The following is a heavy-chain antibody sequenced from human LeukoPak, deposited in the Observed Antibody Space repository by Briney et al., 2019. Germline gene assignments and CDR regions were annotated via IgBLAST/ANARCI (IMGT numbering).Heavy chain of an antibody. CDR2: ISSSGDNK. CDR1: GFTFSTYE. V-gene: IGHV3-48*03. J-gene: IGHJ4*01. CDR3: ARDCRAGVVGAFRLFDY. Sequence: GGSLRLSCAVSGFTFSTYEMNWLRQVPGKGLEWVSYISSSGDNKQYTSSVEGRFTISRDNAKNSLYLEMDSLGVEDTAIYYCARDCRAGVVGAFRLFDYWGHGTLVSVSS. D-gene: IGHD2-15*01.